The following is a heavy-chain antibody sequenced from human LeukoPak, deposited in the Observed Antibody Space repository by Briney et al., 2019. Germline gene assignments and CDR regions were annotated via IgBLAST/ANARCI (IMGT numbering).Heavy chain of an antibody. CDR1: GFTFSSYE. CDR2: INWNGGST. CDR3: ARKARAVTTYFDY. J-gene: IGHJ4*02. Sequence: PGGSLRLSCAASGFTFSSYEMNWVRQAPGKGLEWVSGINWNGGSTGYADSVKGRFTISRDNAKNSLYLQMNSLRAEDTALYYCARKARAVTTYFDYWGQGTLVTVSS. D-gene: IGHD4-17*01. V-gene: IGHV3-20*04.